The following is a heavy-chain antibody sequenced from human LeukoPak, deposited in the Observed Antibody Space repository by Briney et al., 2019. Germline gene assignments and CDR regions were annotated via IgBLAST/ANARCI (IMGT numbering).Heavy chain of an antibody. CDR1: GFTFDDYA. CDR3: AKDIGTLETDYDSSGYYSD. V-gene: IGHV3-43*02. D-gene: IGHD3-22*01. J-gene: IGHJ4*02. CDR2: ISGDGGST. Sequence: GGSLRLSCAASGFTFDDYAMHWVRQAPGKGLEWVSLISGDGGSTYYADSVKGRFTISRDNSRNSLYLQMNSLRTEDTALYYCAKDIGTLETDYDSSGYYSDWSQGTLVTVSS.